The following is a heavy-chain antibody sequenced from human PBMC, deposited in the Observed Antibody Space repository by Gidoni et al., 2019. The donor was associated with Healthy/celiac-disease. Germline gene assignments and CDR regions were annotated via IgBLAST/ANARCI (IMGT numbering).Heavy chain of an antibody. CDR2: IRYDGSNK. CDR1: GFTFSSHG. V-gene: IGHV3-30*02. Sequence: QVQLVESGGGVVQPGGSLRLTCAASGFTFSSHGMHWVRQAPGKGLEWVAFIRYDGSNKYYADSVKGRFTISRDNSKNTLYLQMNSLRAEDTAVYYCAKGSQTTSYWGQGTLVTVSS. D-gene: IGHD4-17*01. CDR3: AKGSQTTSY. J-gene: IGHJ4*02.